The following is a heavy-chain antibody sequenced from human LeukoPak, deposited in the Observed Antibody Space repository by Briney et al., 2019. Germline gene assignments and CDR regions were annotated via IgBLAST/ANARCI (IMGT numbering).Heavy chain of an antibody. CDR1: GGSISSSSYY. Sequence: SETLSLTCTVSGGSISSSSYYWGWIRQPPGKGLEWIGSIYYSGSTYYNPSLKSRVTISVDTSKNQFSLKLSSVTAAGTAVYYCARRDWGSSWGYFDYWGQGTLVTVSS. CDR2: IYYSGST. J-gene: IGHJ4*02. D-gene: IGHD6-13*01. CDR3: ARRDWGSSWGYFDY. V-gene: IGHV4-39*01.